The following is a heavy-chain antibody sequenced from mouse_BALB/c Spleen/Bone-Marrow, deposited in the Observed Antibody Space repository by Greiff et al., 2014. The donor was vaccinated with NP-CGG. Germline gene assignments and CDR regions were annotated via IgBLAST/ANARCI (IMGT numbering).Heavy chain of an antibody. Sequence: DVKLVESGGGLVQPGGSLKLSCAASGFTFSSYGMSWVRQTPDKRLESVATINTNGGNTYYPDSVKGRFTISRDNAKNTLYLQMSSLKSEDTAMYYCARGLDYWGQGTTLTVSS. CDR3: ARGLDY. CDR2: INTNGGNT. J-gene: IGHJ2*01. CDR1: GFTFSSYG. V-gene: IGHV5-6-3*01.